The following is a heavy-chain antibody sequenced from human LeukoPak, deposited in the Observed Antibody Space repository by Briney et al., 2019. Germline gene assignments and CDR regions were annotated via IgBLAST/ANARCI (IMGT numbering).Heavy chain of an antibody. J-gene: IGHJ4*02. Sequence: SETLSLTCAVSGYSIGSGYYWGWIRQPPGKGLEWIGSIYHSGSTYYNPSLKSRVTISVDTSKNQFSLKLSSVTAADTAVYYCARSKAAAGFDYWGQGTLVTVSS. D-gene: IGHD6-13*01. CDR2: IYHSGST. V-gene: IGHV4-38-2*01. CDR1: GYSIGSGYY. CDR3: ARSKAAAGFDY.